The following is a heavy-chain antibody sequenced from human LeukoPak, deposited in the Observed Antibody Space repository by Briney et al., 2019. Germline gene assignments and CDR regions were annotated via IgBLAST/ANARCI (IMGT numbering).Heavy chain of an antibody. Sequence: PGGSLRLSCAASGFPFSSYAMSWVRQAPGKGLEWVSGIGGSGGSTYYADSVKGRFTISRDNAKNSLYLQMNSLRDEDTAVYYCASGRGRYFDWFRDAFDIWGQGTMVTVSS. J-gene: IGHJ3*02. CDR3: ASGRGRYFDWFRDAFDI. V-gene: IGHV3-23*01. D-gene: IGHD3-9*01. CDR2: IGGSGGST. CDR1: GFPFSSYA.